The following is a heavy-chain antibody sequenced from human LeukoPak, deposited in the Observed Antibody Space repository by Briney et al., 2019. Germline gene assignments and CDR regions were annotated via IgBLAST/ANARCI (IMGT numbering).Heavy chain of an antibody. Sequence: SETLSLTCTVSGGSISSYYWSWIRQPPGKGLEWIGYIYYSGSTNYNPSLKSRVTISVDTSKNQFSLKLSSVTAADTAVYYCARVEYGSGSYYGDSNWFDPWSQGTLVTVSS. CDR2: IYYSGST. CDR3: ARVEYGSGSYYGDSNWFDP. J-gene: IGHJ5*02. V-gene: IGHV4-59*01. D-gene: IGHD3-10*01. CDR1: GGSISSYY.